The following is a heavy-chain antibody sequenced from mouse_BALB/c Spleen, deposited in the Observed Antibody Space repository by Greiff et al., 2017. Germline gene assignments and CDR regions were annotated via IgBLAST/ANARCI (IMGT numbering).Heavy chain of an antibody. J-gene: IGHJ2*01. CDR1: GYTFTDYV. D-gene: IGHD2-2*01. CDR3: ARSNYGYGYYFDY. Sequence: VKLVESGPELVKPGASVKMSCKASGYTFTDYVISWVKQRTGQGLEWIGEIYPGSGSTYYNEKFKGKATLTADKSSNTAYMQLSSLTSEDSAVYFCARSNYGYGYYFDYWGQGTTLTVSS. CDR2: IYPGSGST. V-gene: IGHV1-77*01.